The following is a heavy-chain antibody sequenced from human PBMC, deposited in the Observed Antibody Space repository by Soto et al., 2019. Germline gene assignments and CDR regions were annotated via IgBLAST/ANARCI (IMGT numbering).Heavy chain of an antibody. CDR2: IIPIFGTA. V-gene: IGHV1-69*06. CDR1: GGTFSSYA. D-gene: IGHD3-22*01. Sequence: SVKVSCKASGGTFSSYAISWVRQAPGQGLEWMGGIIPIFGTANYAQKFQGRVTITADKSTSTAYMELSSLRSEDTAVYYCAIDGYYDSSGYYYVLFFDYWGQGTLVTVSS. CDR3: AIDGYYDSSGYYYVLFFDY. J-gene: IGHJ4*02.